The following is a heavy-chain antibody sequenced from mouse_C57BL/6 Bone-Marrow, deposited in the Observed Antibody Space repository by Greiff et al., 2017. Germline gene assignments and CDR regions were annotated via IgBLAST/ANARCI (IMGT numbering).Heavy chain of an antibody. Sequence: VQLKQSGPVLVKPGASVKMSCKASGYTFTDYYMNWVKQSHGKSLEWIGVINPYNGGTSYNQKFKGKATLTVDKSSSTAYMELNSLPSEDSAVYYCARWLLRNRGNYWGQGTTLTVAS. CDR2: INPYNGGT. V-gene: IGHV1-19*01. CDR3: ARWLLRNRGNY. CDR1: GYTFTDYY. J-gene: IGHJ2*01. D-gene: IGHD1-1*01.